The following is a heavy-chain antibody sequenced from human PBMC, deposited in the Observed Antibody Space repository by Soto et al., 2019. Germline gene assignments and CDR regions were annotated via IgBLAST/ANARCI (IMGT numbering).Heavy chain of an antibody. CDR2: IYRTGST. CDR1: GGSFTSNNW. Sequence: SDTLSLTCAVSGGSFTSNNWWTWVRQPPGQGLEWIGEIYRTGSTNYNPSLKSRVTISLDKSENQFSLKVTSLTAADTAVYYCASRDPGTSVDYWGQGTLVTVSS. J-gene: IGHJ4*02. D-gene: IGHD1-7*01. CDR3: ASRDPGTSVDY. V-gene: IGHV4-4*02.